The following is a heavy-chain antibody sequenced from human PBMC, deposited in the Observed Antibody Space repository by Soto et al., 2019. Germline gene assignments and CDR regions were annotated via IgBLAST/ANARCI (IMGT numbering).Heavy chain of an antibody. V-gene: IGHV1-18*01. J-gene: IGHJ3*02. D-gene: IGHD6-19*01. CDR2: ISAYNGNT. Sequence: ASVKVSCKASGYTFTSYGISWVRQAPGQGLEWMGWISAYNGNTNYAQKLQGRVTMTTDTSTSTAYMELRSLRSDDTSVYYCARDGQWLVTDAFDIWGQGTMVTVSS. CDR1: GYTFTSYG. CDR3: ARDGQWLVTDAFDI.